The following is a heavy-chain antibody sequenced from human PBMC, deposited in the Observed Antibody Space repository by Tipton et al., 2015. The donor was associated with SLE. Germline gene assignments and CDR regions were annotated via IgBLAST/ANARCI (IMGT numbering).Heavy chain of an antibody. Sequence: TLSLTCTVSDGSISDYYWTWIRQPAGEGLEWIGYISDSGSSNNNPSLRSRVTISLDTSKNQFSLKLSSVTAADTAVYYCAREVPGNDFWSGLGMDVWGQGTPVTVSS. V-gene: IGHV4-59*01. CDR2: ISDSGSS. J-gene: IGHJ6*02. CDR3: AREVPGNDFWSGLGMDV. D-gene: IGHD3-3*01. CDR1: DGSISDYY.